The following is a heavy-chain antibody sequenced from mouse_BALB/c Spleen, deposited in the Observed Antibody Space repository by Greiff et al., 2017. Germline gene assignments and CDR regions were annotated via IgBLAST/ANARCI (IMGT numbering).Heavy chain of an antibody. Sequence: EVQLQQSGPELVKPGASVKISCKASGYTFTDYNMHCVKQSHGKSLEWIGYIYPYNGGTGYNQKFKSKATLTVDNSSSTAYMELRSLTSEDSAVYYCATYGNYWYFDVWGAGTTVTVSS. CDR2: IYPYNGGT. V-gene: IGHV1S29*02. J-gene: IGHJ1*01. CDR3: ATYGNYWYFDV. D-gene: IGHD2-1*01. CDR1: GYTFTDYN.